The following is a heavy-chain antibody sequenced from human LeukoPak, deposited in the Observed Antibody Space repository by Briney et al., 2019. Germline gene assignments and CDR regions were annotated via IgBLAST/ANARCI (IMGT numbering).Heavy chain of an antibody. CDR2: INHIFGTA. D-gene: IGHD3/OR15-3a*01. CDR1: GGTLSCYA. CDR3: ASFPGHGLLDAFDI. V-gene: IGHV1-69*06. J-gene: IGHJ3*02. Sequence: VNVSCKASGGTLSCYAISGVRQAPGQGGEWMGGINHIFGTANYAQKFQGRVTITADKSTSPAYMELSSMRAEDTAVYYWASFPGHGLLDAFDIWGQGTMVTVSS.